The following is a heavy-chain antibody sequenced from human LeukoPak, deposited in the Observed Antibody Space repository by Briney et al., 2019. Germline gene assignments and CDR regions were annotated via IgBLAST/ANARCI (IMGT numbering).Heavy chain of an antibody. CDR3: AKDISGSS. D-gene: IGHD1-26*01. CDR2: ISYDGSNK. Sequence: GRSLRLSCAASGFTFSSYGMHWVRQAPGKGLEWVAVISYDGSNKYYADSVKGRFTISRDNSKNTLYLQMNSLRAEDTAVYYCAKDISGSSWGQGTLVTVSS. J-gene: IGHJ4*02. CDR1: GFTFSSYG. V-gene: IGHV3-30*18.